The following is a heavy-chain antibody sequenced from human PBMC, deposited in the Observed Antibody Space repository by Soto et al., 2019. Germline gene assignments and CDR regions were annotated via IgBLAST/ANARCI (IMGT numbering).Heavy chain of an antibody. CDR2: MNPNSGNT. CDR1: GYTITSYD. V-gene: IGHV1-8*01. CDR3: ARRGYSSSWYYYYYYGMDV. D-gene: IGHD6-13*01. Sequence: QVQLVQSGAEVKKPGASVKVSCKASGYTITSYDINWVRQATGQGLEWMGWMNPNSGNTGYAQKFQGRVTMTRNTPISTAYMELSSLRSEDTAVYYCARRGYSSSWYYYYYYGMDVWGQGTTVTVSS. J-gene: IGHJ6*02.